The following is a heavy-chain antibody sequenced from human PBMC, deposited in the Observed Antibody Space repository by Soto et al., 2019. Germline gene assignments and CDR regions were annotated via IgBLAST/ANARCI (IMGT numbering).Heavy chain of an antibody. CDR3: ASYATSTELERFTFVY. CDR2: ISYDGSNK. Sequence: QVQLVESEGGVVQPGRSLRLSCAASGFTVSSYAMHWVRQAPGKGLEWVAVISYDGSNKYYADSVKGRFTISRDNSKNTLYLQMNSLRAEDTAVYYCASYATSTELERFTFVYWGQGTLVTVSS. J-gene: IGHJ4*02. CDR1: GFTVSSYA. D-gene: IGHD1-1*01. V-gene: IGHV3-30-3*01.